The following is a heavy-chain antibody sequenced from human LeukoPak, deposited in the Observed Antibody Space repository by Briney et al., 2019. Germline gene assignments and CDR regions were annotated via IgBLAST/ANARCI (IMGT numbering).Heavy chain of an antibody. V-gene: IGHV3-23*01. CDR1: GFTFTSYS. D-gene: IGHD6-6*01. CDR3: AKETESALTSRPTSDY. Sequence: PGGSLRLSCAASGFTFTSYSMNWVRQAPGKGLEWVSSISASGGSAYDTDSVRGRFAISRDNSKNMLYLQMSSLTAEDTAIYYCAKETESALTSRPTSDYWGQGILVTVSS. J-gene: IGHJ4*02. CDR2: ISASGGSA.